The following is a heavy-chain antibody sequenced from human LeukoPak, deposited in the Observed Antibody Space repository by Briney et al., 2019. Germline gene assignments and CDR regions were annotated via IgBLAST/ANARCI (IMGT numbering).Heavy chain of an antibody. Sequence: PSETLSLTCTVSGGSISSYYWSWIRQPPGKGLEWIEYIYYSGSTNYNPSLKSRVTISVDTSKNQFSLKLSSVTAADTAVYYCASSMVRGSADVWGQGTTVTVSS. CDR3: ASSMVRGSADV. J-gene: IGHJ6*02. CDR1: GGSISSYY. CDR2: IYYSGST. V-gene: IGHV4-59*01. D-gene: IGHD3-10*01.